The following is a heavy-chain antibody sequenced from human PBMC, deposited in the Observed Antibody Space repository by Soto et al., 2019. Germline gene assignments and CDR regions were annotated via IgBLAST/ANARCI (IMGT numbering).Heavy chain of an antibody. Sequence: QVQLVESGGGVVQPGSSLRLSCAASGFTFSSYGMHWVRQAPGKGLEWVAGVWYDGSNKYYADSVKGRFTISSDNSKNTLYLQMNSLRAEDTAVYYCARDASTLTGSGYAYYGMDVWGQGTTVTVSS. V-gene: IGHV3-33*01. CDR2: VWYDGSNK. D-gene: IGHD5-18*01. CDR3: ARDASTLTGSGYAYYGMDV. J-gene: IGHJ6*02. CDR1: GFTFSSYG.